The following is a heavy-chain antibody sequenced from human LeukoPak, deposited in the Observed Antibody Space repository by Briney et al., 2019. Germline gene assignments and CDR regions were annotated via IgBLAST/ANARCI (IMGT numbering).Heavy chain of an antibody. CDR3: ARVRSGNYYWDY. V-gene: IGHV1-18*01. CDR2: ISAYNGNT. CDR1: GYTFTSYA. Sequence: ASVKVSCKASGYTFTSYAFSWVRQAPGQGLEWMGWISAYNGNTNYAQKLQGRGSMTTDTSTRTAYMELRSLRSDDTAVYYCARVRSGNYYWDYWGQGTLVTVSS. D-gene: IGHD1-26*01. J-gene: IGHJ4*02.